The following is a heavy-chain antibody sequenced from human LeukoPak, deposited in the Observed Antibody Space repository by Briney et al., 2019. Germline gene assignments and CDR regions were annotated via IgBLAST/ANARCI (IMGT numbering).Heavy chain of an antibody. D-gene: IGHD6-19*01. CDR3: AKSLAVAGYYYGMDV. V-gene: IGHV1-24*01. CDR1: GYTLTELS. J-gene: IGHJ6*02. CDR2: FDPEDGET. Sequence: GASVKVSCKVSGYTLTELSMHWVRQAPGKGLEWMGGFDPEDGETIYAQKFQGRVIMTEDTSTDTAHMELSSLRSEDTAVYYCAKSLAVAGYYYGMDVWGQGTTVTVSS.